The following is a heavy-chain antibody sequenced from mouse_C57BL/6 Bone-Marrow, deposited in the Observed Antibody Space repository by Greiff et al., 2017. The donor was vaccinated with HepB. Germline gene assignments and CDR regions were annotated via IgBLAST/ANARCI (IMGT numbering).Heavy chain of an antibody. CDR1: GYTFTSYW. CDR2: IHPNSGST. Sequence: QVQLQQPGAELVKPGASVKLSCKASGYTFTSYWMPWVKQRPGQGLEWIGMIHPNSGSTNYNEKFKSKATLTVDKSSSTAYMQLSSLTSEDSAVYDCARKGDYGSYYFDYWGQGTTLTVSS. J-gene: IGHJ2*01. CDR3: ARKGDYGSYYFDY. V-gene: IGHV1-64*01. D-gene: IGHD1-1*01.